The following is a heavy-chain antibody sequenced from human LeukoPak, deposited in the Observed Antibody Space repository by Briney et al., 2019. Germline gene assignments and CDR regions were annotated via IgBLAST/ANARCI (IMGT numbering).Heavy chain of an antibody. J-gene: IGHJ3*02. V-gene: IGHV3-23*01. CDR3: ARYDFWSGHHDAFDI. Sequence: GGSLRLSCAASGFTFSSYAMSWVRQAPGKGLEWVSVISGGGDSTYYADSVKGRFTISRDNSKNTLYLQMNSLRAEDTAVYYCARYDFWSGHHDAFDIWGQGTMVTVSS. CDR1: GFTFSSYA. D-gene: IGHD3-3*01. CDR2: ISGGGDST.